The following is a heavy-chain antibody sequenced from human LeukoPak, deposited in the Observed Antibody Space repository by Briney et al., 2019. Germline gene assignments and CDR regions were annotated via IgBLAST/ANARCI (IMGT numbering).Heavy chain of an antibody. Sequence: SETLSLTCTVSGGSVSSGSYYWSWIRQPPGKGLEWIGYIYYSGSTNYNPSLKSRVTISVDTSKNQFSLKLSSVTAADTAVYYCARGRLPYGGKKAFDIWGQGTMVTVSS. D-gene: IGHD4-23*01. V-gene: IGHV4-61*01. CDR1: GGSVSSGSYY. J-gene: IGHJ3*02. CDR2: IYYSGST. CDR3: ARGRLPYGGKKAFDI.